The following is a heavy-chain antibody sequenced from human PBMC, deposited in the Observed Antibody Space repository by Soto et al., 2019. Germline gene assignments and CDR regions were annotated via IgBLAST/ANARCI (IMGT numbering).Heavy chain of an antibody. Sequence: ASVKVSCKASGYTFTSYYMHWVRQAPGQGLDWMGWINVYSGNTKYAQKVQGRVTMTTDTSTSTAYMELRSLRSDDTAVYYCARGVGSGSYYNQYNWFDPWGQGTLVTVSS. CDR2: INVYSGNT. CDR1: GYTFTSYY. J-gene: IGHJ5*02. CDR3: ARGVGSGSYYNQYNWFDP. V-gene: IGHV1-18*04. D-gene: IGHD3-10*01.